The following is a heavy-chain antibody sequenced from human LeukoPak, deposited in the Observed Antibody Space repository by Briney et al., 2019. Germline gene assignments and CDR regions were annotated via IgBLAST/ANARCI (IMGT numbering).Heavy chain of an antibody. J-gene: IGHJ4*02. Sequence: SQTLSLTCVISGNSVSSNYAAWHWIRQSPSRGLEWLGEAYYRSKWYIDYAESVKNRITINPDTSKNQFSLQLKSVTPDDTAVYYCAKGSFEGGFDFWGQGTLVTVPS. D-gene: IGHD2-15*01. CDR3: AKGSFEGGFDF. CDR1: GNSVSSNYAA. V-gene: IGHV6-1*01. CDR2: AYYRSKWYI.